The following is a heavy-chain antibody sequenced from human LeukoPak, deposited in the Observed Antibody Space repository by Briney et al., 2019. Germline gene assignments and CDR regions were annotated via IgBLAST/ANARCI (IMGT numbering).Heavy chain of an antibody. CDR3: AKAPLRAGYWYFDL. Sequence: GGSLRLSCAASGFTFSSYSMSWVRQAPGKGLEWVAIISDSGANRYYADPVRGRFTISRDNSKNTLYLQMNSLRAEDTAVYYCAKAPLRAGYWYFDLWGRGTLVTVSS. V-gene: IGHV3-23*01. CDR1: GFTFSSYS. CDR2: ISDSGANR. J-gene: IGHJ2*01.